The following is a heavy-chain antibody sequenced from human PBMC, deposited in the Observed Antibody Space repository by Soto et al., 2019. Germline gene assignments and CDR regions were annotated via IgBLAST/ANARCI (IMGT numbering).Heavy chain of an antibody. Sequence: EVQLVESGGGLVQPGGSLRLSCAASGFTFSSYWMSWVRQAPGKGLAWVANIKQDGSEKYYVDSVKGRFTISRDNAKNSLYLQMNGLRAEDTAVYYCARAYCGGDCYGTFDYWGQGTLVTVSS. CDR3: ARAYCGGDCYGTFDY. V-gene: IGHV3-7*03. J-gene: IGHJ4*02. D-gene: IGHD2-21*02. CDR1: GFTFSSYW. CDR2: IKQDGSEK.